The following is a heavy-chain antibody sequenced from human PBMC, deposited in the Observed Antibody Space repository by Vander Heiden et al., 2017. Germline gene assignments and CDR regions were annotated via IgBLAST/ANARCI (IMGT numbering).Heavy chain of an antibody. J-gene: IGHJ4*02. CDR2: VSGTDGST. Sequence: EVQLLDSGGGLVQPGGSVRPSCGASGCPFQHYATRWVRRAPGKGLEWVSSVSGTDGSTYYADSVRGRFTISRDISNNTLFLQMNSLRAEDTAVYYCAKMRSVQYGDYLYYFDYWGQGALVTVSS. V-gene: IGHV3-23*01. CDR1: GCPFQHYA. CDR3: AKMRSVQYGDYLYYFDY. D-gene: IGHD4-17*01.